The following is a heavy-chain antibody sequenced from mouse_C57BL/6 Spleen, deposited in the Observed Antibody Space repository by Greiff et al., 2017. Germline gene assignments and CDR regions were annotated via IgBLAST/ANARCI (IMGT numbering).Heavy chain of an antibody. CDR3: ARESGAMDY. V-gene: IGHV1-82*01. CDR2: PGDGDT. J-gene: IGHJ4*01. Sequence: PGDGDTNYNGKFKGKATLTADKSSSTAYMQLSSLTSEDSAVYFCARESGAMDYWGQGTSVTVSS. D-gene: IGHD3-2*02.